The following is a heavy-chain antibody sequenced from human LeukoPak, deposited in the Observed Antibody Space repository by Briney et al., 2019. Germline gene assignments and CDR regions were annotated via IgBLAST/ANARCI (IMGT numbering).Heavy chain of an antibody. J-gene: IGHJ4*02. V-gene: IGHV4-59*08. D-gene: IGHD1-26*01. CDR2: IYYSGTT. CDR3: PRHGGSYFYY. CDR1: GGSLSSYY. Sequence: SETLSLTCTVSGGSLSSYYWSWIRQAPGKGLEWIGYIYYSGTTKYNPSLMGRVSISVDTSKNQSSLRLSSVAAADTAVYYCPRHGGSYFYYWGQGTLVTVSS.